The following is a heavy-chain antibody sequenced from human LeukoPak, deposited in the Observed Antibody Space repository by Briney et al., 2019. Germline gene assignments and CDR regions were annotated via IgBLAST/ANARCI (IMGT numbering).Heavy chain of an antibody. J-gene: IGHJ4*02. CDR2: IYTSGST. CDR1: GGSIRSGSYY. V-gene: IGHV4-61*02. CDR3: ARRRRYYDSSGYYYAYFDY. D-gene: IGHD3-22*01. Sequence: PSQTLSLTCTVSGGSIRSGSYYWSWIRQPAGKGLEWIGRIYTSGSTNYNPSLKSRVTISVDTSKNQFSLKLSSVTAADTAVYYCARRRRYYDSSGYYYAYFDYWGQGTLVTVSS.